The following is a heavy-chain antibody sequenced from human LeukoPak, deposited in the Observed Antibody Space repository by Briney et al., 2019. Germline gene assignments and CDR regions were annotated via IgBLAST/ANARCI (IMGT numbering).Heavy chain of an antibody. Sequence: SETLSLTCTVSGGSISSHYWSWIRQPPGKGLEWIGEINHSGSTNYNPSLKSRVTISVDTSKNQFSLKLSSVTAADTAVYYCARDASGYDFWSGYYIVVGYYYYMDVWGRGTTVTVSS. CDR2: INHSGST. CDR1: GGSISSHY. J-gene: IGHJ6*03. D-gene: IGHD3-3*01. CDR3: ARDASGYDFWSGYYIVVGYYYYMDV. V-gene: IGHV4-34*01.